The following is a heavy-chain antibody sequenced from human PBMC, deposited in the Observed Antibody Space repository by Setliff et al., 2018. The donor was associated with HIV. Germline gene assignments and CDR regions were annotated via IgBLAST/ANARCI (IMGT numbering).Heavy chain of an antibody. CDR2: IFPGDSKM. J-gene: IGHJ4*02. V-gene: IGHV5-51*01. CDR3: ARGIAALTASFDY. CDR1: GYSFTSYW. D-gene: IGHD2-21*02. Sequence: GESPKLSCKGSGYSFTSYWIAWVRQKPGKGLEWMGIIFPGDSKMHYSPSFQGRVTLSADKSISTAYLQWSSLQTSDSGMYYCARGIAALTASFDYWGQGSLVTVSS.